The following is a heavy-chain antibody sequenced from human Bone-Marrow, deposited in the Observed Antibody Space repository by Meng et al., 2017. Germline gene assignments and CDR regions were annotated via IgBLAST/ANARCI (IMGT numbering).Heavy chain of an antibody. J-gene: IGHJ4*02. Sequence: SETLSLTCTVSGDSISGYYCTWIRQPPGKGLEWIGYIHYSGSTNYHPSLESRVTISVDTSKNQFSLKLNSVTAADTAVYYCARDSRGNTYGYFDYWGQGTLVTVSS. CDR1: GDSISGYY. CDR3: ARDSRGNTYGYFDY. CDR2: IHYSGST. V-gene: IGHV4-59*01. D-gene: IGHD5-18*01.